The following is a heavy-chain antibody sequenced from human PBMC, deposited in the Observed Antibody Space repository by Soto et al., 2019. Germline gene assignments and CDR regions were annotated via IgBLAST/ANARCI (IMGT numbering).Heavy chain of an antibody. V-gene: IGHV3-30*03. D-gene: IGHD3-16*02. J-gene: IGHJ5*02. CDR2: ISYDGSNK. CDR3: ARGATDYVWGSYRTVVGRWFDP. Sequence: GGSLRLSCAASGFTFSSYGMRWVRQAPGKGLEWVAVISYDGSNKYYADSVKGRFTISRDNSKNTLYLQMNSLRAEDTAVYYCARGATDYVWGSYRTVVGRWFDPWGQGTLVTVSS. CDR1: GFTFSSYG.